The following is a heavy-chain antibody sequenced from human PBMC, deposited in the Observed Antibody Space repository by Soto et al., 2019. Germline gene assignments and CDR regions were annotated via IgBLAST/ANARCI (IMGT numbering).Heavy chain of an antibody. Sequence: QVQLVQSGAEVRKPGASVKVSCKASGYTFNDYHLDWVRQAPGQGLQWMGWINPNTGGTNYAQKFQGRVTMTRDTSISTVYMELSRLSSDDTAVYYSARDTRGYSGYEILYYGLDVWGQGTTVTVS. V-gene: IGHV1-2*02. CDR2: INPNTGGT. CDR1: GYTFNDYH. D-gene: IGHD5-12*01. CDR3: ARDTRGYSGYEILYYGLDV. J-gene: IGHJ6*02.